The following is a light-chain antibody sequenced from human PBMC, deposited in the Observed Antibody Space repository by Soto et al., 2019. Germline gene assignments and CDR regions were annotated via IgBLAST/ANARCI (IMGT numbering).Light chain of an antibody. V-gene: IGKV3-20*01. CDR3: QQYGSSPTWT. CDR1: QSVSSSY. J-gene: IGKJ1*01. CDR2: GAS. Sequence: EIVLTQSPSTLSLSPGERATLSCRASQSVSSSYLAWYQQKPGQAPRLLIYGASSRATGIPDRFSGSGSGTDFTITISRLEAEDFAVYYCQQYGSSPTWTFGQGTKVEIK.